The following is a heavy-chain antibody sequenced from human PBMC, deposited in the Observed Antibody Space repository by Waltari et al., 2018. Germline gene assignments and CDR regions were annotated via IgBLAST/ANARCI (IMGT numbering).Heavy chain of an antibody. CDR3: ANPPVYYDILTGYPFFDY. CDR2: IYYSGST. D-gene: IGHD3-9*01. Sequence: QVQLQESGPGLVKPSQTLSLTCTVSGGSISSSSYYWGWIRQPPGQGLEWIGSIYYSGSTYYNPSLKSRVTISVDTSKNQFSLKLSSVTAADTAVYYCANPPVYYDILTGYPFFDYWGQGTLVTVSS. V-gene: IGHV4-39*01. J-gene: IGHJ4*02. CDR1: GGSISSSSYY.